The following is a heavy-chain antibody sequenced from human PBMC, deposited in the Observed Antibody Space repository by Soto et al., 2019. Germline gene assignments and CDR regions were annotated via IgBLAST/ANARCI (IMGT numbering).Heavy chain of an antibody. CDR2: ISSSGSTI. CDR1: GFTFSDYY. CDR3: ASPTVPPYCGMDV. V-gene: IGHV3-11*01. Sequence: QVQLVESGGGLVKPGGSLRLSCAASGFTFSDYYMSWIRQAPGKGLEWVSYISSSGSTIYYAESVKGRCTISRDNAKNYLYLQMNSLRAKDAAVYYCASPTVPPYCGMDVWGQGTTVTVAS. D-gene: IGHD4-17*01. J-gene: IGHJ6*02.